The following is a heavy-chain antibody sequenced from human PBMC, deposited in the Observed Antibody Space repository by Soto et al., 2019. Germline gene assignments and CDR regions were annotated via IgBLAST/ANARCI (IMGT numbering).Heavy chain of an antibody. V-gene: IGHV4-30-4*01. D-gene: IGHD3-22*01. CDR1: GGSISSGDYY. CDR2: IYYSGST. J-gene: IGHJ3*02. CDR3: AGYDSSGYYGGGAFDI. Sequence: SETLSLTCTVSGGSISSGDYYWGWIRQPPGKGLEWFGYIYYSGSTYYNPSLKSRVTISVDTSKNQFSLKLSTVTAADTAVYYCAGYDSSGYYGGGAFDIWGQGTMVTVSS.